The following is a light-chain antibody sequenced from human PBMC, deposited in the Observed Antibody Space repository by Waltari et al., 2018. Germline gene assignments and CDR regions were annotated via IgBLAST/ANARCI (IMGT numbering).Light chain of an antibody. V-gene: IGKV1-9*01. Sequence: IQLTQSPSSLSASVGDSVTITCRASQDLGTSLPWFQQKPGRAPHLLIYTASTLQSGVPSRFSGSGSGTHFTLTIGSLHPEDFATYFCQQVNSYPRTFGQGTRLEIK. J-gene: IGKJ5*01. CDR2: TAS. CDR3: QQVNSYPRT. CDR1: QDLGTS.